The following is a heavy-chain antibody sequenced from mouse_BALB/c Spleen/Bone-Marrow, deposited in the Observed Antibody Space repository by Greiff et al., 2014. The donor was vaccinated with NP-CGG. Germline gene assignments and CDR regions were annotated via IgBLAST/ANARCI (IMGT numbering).Heavy chain of an antibody. CDR2: IDPANGNT. CDR1: GFNIKDTH. V-gene: IGHV14-3*02. CDR3: ARPTSY. Sequence: VQLKESGAELVKPGASVKLSCTASGFNIKDTHMHWVKQRPEQGLEWIGRIDPANGNTKYDPKFQGKATITADTSSNTAYLQLSSLTSEDTAVYYCARPTSYWGQGTLVTVSA. J-gene: IGHJ3*01. D-gene: IGHD2-10*01.